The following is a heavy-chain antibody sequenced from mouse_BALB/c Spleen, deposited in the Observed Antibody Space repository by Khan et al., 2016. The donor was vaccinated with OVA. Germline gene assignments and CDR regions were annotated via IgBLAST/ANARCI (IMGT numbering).Heavy chain of an antibody. D-gene: IGHD1-1*01. J-gene: IGHJ2*01. Sequence: QVQLQQPGAELVKAGASVKMSCKASGYTFTSYWMHWVKQRLGQGLEWFAETNPTNGRTYYTEKFKSKATLTVDKSSSTAYMLLSGPTFEDSAVYYCARIKKIGATYFDYWGQGTTLTVSS. V-gene: IGHV1S81*02. CDR2: TNPTNGRT. CDR1: GYTFTSYW. CDR3: ARIKKIGATYFDY.